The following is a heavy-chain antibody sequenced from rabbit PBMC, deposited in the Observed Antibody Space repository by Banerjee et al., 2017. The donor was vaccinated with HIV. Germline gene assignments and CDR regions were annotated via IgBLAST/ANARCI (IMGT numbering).Heavy chain of an antibody. D-gene: IGHD1-1*01. CDR3: ARDAWGTSSTL. V-gene: IGHV1S40*01. CDR1: GFSFSNKYV. CDR2: INTSSGNT. Sequence: QSLEESGGDLVKPGASLTLTCTASGFSFSNKYVLCWVRQAPGKGLEWIACINTSSGNTVYATWAKGRFTISRTSSTTVTLQMTSLTAADTATYFCARDAWGTSSTLWGQGTLVTVS. J-gene: IGHJ3*01.